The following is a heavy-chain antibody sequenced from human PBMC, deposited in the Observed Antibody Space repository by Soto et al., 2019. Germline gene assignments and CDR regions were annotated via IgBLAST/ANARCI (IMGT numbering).Heavy chain of an antibody. CDR2: IWYDGSNK. D-gene: IGHD3-22*01. Sequence: GGSLRLSCAASGFTFSSYGMHWVRQAPGKGLEWVGVIWYDGSNKYYADSVKGRFTISRDNSKNTLYLQMNSLRAEDTAVYYCARGGTMTYNWFDPWGQGTLVTVSS. J-gene: IGHJ5*02. CDR1: GFTFSSYG. V-gene: IGHV3-33*01. CDR3: ARGGTMTYNWFDP.